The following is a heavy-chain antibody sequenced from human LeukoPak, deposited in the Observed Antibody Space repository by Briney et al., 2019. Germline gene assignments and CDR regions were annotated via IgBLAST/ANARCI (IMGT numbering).Heavy chain of an antibody. J-gene: IGHJ6*03. D-gene: IGHD2-15*01. CDR3: ARDSAGWFHPYYYMDV. Sequence: ASVKVSCKASGYTFTSYAMHWVRQAPGQRLEWMGWINAGNGNTKYSQEFQGRVTITRDTSASTAYMELSSLRSEDMAVYYCARDSAGWFHPYYYMDVWGKGTTVTVSS. V-gene: IGHV1-3*03. CDR2: INAGNGNT. CDR1: GYTFTSYA.